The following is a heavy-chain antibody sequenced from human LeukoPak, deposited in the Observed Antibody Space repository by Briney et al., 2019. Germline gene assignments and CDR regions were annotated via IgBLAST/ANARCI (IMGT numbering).Heavy chain of an antibody. V-gene: IGHV3-7*01. Sequence: GGSLRLSCAASGFTFDDYGMSWVRQAPGKGLEWVAHMNKGGSETTNVDSVKGRFTISRDDAKNLVFLQMNSLRVEDTAVYYCARDGVAGGFDYWGQGILVTVSS. CDR1: GFTFDDYG. J-gene: IGHJ4*02. CDR3: ARDGVAGGFDY. CDR2: MNKGGSET. D-gene: IGHD6-19*01.